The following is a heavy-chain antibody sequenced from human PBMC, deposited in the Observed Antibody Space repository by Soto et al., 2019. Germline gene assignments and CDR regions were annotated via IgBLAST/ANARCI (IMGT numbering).Heavy chain of an antibody. CDR3: ARDLFPWPGRSYCFDY. J-gene: IGHJ4*02. Sequence: GGSLSLSCAASGFTFSSYAMLWVRPAPGEGLEWVAGISYDGSNKYYADSVKGRFTISRDNSKNTLYLQMNSLRAEDTAVYYCARDLFPWPGRSYCFDYWGQGTLGTVSS. V-gene: IGHV3-30-3*01. CDR1: GFTFSSYA. CDR2: ISYDGSNK. D-gene: IGHD2-21*01.